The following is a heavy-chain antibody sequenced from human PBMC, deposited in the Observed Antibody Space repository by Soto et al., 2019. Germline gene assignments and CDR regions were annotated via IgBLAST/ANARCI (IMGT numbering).Heavy chain of an antibody. J-gene: IGHJ4*02. D-gene: IGHD1-26*01. CDR1: GYTFINYA. V-gene: IGHV1-3*01. CDR3: ARGGTKSGSFYFDY. CDR2: INADNGDT. Sequence: QVQLVQTGAEVKKPGASVKVSCKASGYTFINYAIHWVRQAPGQRLEWMGWINADNGDTKYSQKFQGRVTITRDTSASTAYMEVSSLTSEDTAVYYCARGGTKSGSFYFDYWGQGTLVTVSS.